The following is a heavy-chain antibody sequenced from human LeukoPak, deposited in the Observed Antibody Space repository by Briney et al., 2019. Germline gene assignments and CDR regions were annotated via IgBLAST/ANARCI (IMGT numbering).Heavy chain of an antibody. CDR2: ISAYNGNT. CDR1: GYTFTSYG. J-gene: IGHJ3*02. Sequence: GASVKVSCKASGYTFTSYGISWVRQAPGQGLEWMGWISAYNGNTDYAQKLQGRVTMTTDTSTSTAYMELRSLRSDDTAVYYCARGGDYPPPGGAFDIWGQGTMVTVSS. V-gene: IGHV1-18*01. D-gene: IGHD3-16*01. CDR3: ARGGDYPPPGGAFDI.